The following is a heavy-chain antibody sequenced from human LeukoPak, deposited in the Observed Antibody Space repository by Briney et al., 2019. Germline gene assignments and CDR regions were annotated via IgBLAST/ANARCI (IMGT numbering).Heavy chain of an antibody. V-gene: IGHV1-18*01. CDR3: ARAPPSIVGATDHFDY. Sequence: AASVKVSCKASGYTFTSYGISWVRQAPGQGLEWMGWISAYNGNTNYAQKLQGRVTMTTDTSTSTAYMELRSLRSDDTAVYYCARAPPSIVGATDHFDYWGQGTLVTVSS. J-gene: IGHJ4*02. CDR2: ISAYNGNT. D-gene: IGHD1-26*01. CDR1: GYTFTSYG.